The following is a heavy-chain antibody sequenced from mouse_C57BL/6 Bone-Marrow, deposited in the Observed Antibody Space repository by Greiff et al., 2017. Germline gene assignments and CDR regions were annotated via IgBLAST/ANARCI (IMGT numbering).Heavy chain of an antibody. CDR3: ARFPYYYGSSDVNWYFDV. V-gene: IGHV1-39*01. CDR2: INPNYGPT. Sequence: VQLKQSGPELVKPGASVKISCKASGYSFTDYNMNWVKQSNGKSLEWIGVINPNYGPTSYNQTFKGKATLTVDQSSSPAYMQLNSLKSEDSAVYYCARFPYYYGSSDVNWYFDVWGTGTTVTVSS. D-gene: IGHD1-1*01. J-gene: IGHJ1*03. CDR1: GYSFTDYN.